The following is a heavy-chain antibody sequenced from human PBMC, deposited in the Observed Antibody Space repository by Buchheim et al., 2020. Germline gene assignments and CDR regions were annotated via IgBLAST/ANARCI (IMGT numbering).Heavy chain of an antibody. Sequence: QVQLQESGPGLVKPSQTLSLTCTVSGGSISSGDYYWSWIRQPPGKGLEWIGYIYYSGSTYYNPSLKSRVTISVDMSKNQFSLKLSSVTAADTAVYYCARVRRAATLGGDAAFYFDYWGQGTL. CDR3: ARVRRAATLGGDAAFYFDY. CDR1: GGSISSGDYY. V-gene: IGHV4-30-4*01. D-gene: IGHD2-15*01. J-gene: IGHJ4*02. CDR2: IYYSGST.